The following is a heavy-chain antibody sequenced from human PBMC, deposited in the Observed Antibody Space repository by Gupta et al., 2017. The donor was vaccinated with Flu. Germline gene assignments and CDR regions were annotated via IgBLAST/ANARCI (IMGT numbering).Heavy chain of an antibody. D-gene: IGHD3-16*01. CDR2: IKQDGGDK. J-gene: IGHJ6*02. CDR3: ARDSERGSPGGGMDV. Sequence: WMSWVRQAPGKGLEWVANIKQDGGDKYYVDSVKGRFTISRDNAKNLLHLQMNSLRADDTAVYDCARDSERGSPGGGMDVWGQGTTVTVSS. V-gene: IGHV3-7*01. CDR1: W.